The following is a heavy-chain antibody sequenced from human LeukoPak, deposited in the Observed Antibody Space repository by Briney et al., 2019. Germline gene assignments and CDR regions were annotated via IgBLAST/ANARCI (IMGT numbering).Heavy chain of an antibody. CDR2: IYPGDSDT. CDR3: ARPPYYDFWNGYYADY. Sequence: GESLKISCKGSGYTFTSFWIGWGRQVPGKGLEWGGIIYPGDSDTRYSTSFQGQVTISVDKSINTAYLQWSSLKASDTAMYYCARPPYYDFWNGYYADYWGQGTLVTVSS. D-gene: IGHD3-3*01. V-gene: IGHV5-51*01. CDR1: GYTFTSFW. J-gene: IGHJ4*02.